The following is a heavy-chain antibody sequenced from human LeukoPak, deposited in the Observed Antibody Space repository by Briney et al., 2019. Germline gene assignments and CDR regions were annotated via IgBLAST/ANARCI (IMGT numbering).Heavy chain of an antibody. CDR2: ISSSGSTI. D-gene: IGHD3-22*01. CDR1: GFTFSDYY. V-gene: IGHV3-11*01. Sequence: GGSLRLSCAASGFTFSDYYMSWIRQAPGKGLEWVSYISSSGSTIYYADSVKGRFTISRDNAKNSLYLQMNSLRAEDTAVYYCARDRLPSYYDSSGYRLRAFDIWGQGTMVTVSS. J-gene: IGHJ3*02. CDR3: ARDRLPSYYDSSGYRLRAFDI.